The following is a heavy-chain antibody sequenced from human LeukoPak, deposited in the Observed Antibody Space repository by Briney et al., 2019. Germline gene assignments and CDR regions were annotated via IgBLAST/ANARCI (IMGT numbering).Heavy chain of an antibody. D-gene: IGHD1/OR15-1a*01. CDR3: ARDDWNNNWFDP. J-gene: IGHJ5*02. V-gene: IGHV1-2*02. CDR1: GYTFTGYY. Sequence: ASVKVSCKASGYTFTGYYMHWVRQAPGQGLEWMGWINPNSGGTNYAQKFQGRVTMTRDTSISTAYMELSRLRSGDTAVYYCARDDWNNNWFDPWGQGTLVTVSS. CDR2: INPNSGGT.